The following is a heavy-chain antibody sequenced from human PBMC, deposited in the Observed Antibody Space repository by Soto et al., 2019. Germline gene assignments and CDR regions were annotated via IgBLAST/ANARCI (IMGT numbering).Heavy chain of an antibody. CDR3: VSGSFPNWFDP. J-gene: IGHJ5*02. Sequence: QITLKESGPTLVKPTQTLTLTCTFSGFSPSTNGAGVGWIRQPPGKALEWLALIYWDDNKSYSPSLKSRLTITKDTSKNQVVLTMTNMDPVDTATYYCVSGSFPNWFDPWGQGILVTVSS. V-gene: IGHV2-5*02. CDR1: GFSPSTNGAG. D-gene: IGHD3-10*01. CDR2: IYWDDNK.